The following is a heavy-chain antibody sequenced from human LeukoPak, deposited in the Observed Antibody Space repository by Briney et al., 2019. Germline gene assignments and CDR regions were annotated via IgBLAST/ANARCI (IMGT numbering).Heavy chain of an antibody. J-gene: IGHJ4*02. CDR3: TTTSYGANEY. CDR2: IIPIFGKA. CDR1: GGTFNSYS. V-gene: IGHV1-69*06. D-gene: IGHD4-17*01. Sequence: SVKVSCKASGGTFNSYSITWVRQAPGQGLEWMGGIIPIFGKANYAQKFQHRVTFTADKSTSTAYMELSSLRSEDTAVYYCTTTSYGANEYWGQGTLVTASS.